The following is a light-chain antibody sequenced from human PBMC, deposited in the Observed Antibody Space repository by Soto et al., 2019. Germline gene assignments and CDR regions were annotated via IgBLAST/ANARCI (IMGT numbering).Light chain of an antibody. CDR1: QSVSSN. J-gene: IGKJ2*01. CDR2: GAS. V-gene: IGKV3-15*01. Sequence: EIVMTQSPATLSVSPGERATLSCRASQSVSSNLAWYQQKPGQAPRLLIYGASTRATGIPARFSGSGSGTEFTLTISSLQSEDFAVSYCQQYNNWPLVYTFGQGTKLEIK. CDR3: QQYNNWPLVYT.